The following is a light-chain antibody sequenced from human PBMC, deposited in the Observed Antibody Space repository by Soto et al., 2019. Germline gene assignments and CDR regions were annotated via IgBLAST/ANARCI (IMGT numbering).Light chain of an antibody. J-gene: IGKJ5*01. CDR2: GAS. CDR3: QQRNIWPPVT. V-gene: IGKV3-11*01. Sequence: EFVSTQSPATLSLSPGERATLSCRPSQSISSNLAWYQQKPGQAPRIFIYGASTRATGIPARFSGSGSGTDFTLTISSLEPEDSAVYYCQQRNIWPPVTFGQGTRLEIK. CDR1: QSISSN.